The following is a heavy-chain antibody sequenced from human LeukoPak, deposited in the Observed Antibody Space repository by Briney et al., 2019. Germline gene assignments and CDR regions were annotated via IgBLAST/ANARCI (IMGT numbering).Heavy chain of an antibody. D-gene: IGHD3-22*01. CDR1: GLTFSSYE. CDR2: ISSSGSTI. J-gene: IGHJ3*02. V-gene: IGHV3-48*03. CDR3: ASLGWGSGYSMPFDI. Sequence: PGGSLRLSCAASGLTFSSYEMNWVRQAPGKGLEWVSKISSSGSTIYYYADSVKGRFTISRDNAKNSLYLQMNSLRAEDTAVYYCASLGWGSGYSMPFDIWGQGTMVTVSS.